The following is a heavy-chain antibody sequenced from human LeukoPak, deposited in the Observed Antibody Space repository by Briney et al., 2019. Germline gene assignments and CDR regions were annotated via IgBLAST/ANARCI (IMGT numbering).Heavy chain of an antibody. Sequence: GGSLRLSCAASGFTVSSNYMSWVRQAPGKGLEWVSVIYSGSSTYYADSVKGRFTISRDNSKNTLYLQMNSLRAEDTAVYYCARAEGSGSYFGYWGQGTLVTVSS. CDR2: IYSGSST. J-gene: IGHJ4*02. CDR3: ARAEGSGSYFGY. D-gene: IGHD3-10*01. CDR1: GFTVSSNY. V-gene: IGHV3-53*01.